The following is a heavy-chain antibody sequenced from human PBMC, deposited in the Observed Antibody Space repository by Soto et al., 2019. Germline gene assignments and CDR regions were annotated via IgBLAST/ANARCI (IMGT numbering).Heavy chain of an antibody. CDR3: ARGAYGSGNGHFDY. CDR1: GDSVSSNSAV. CDR2: TYYRSKWYN. D-gene: IGHD3-10*01. V-gene: IGHV6-1*01. Sequence: TRSLTCAISGDSVSSNSAVWNWIRQSPLRGLEWLGRTYYRSKWYNDYTVSVKSRITINPDTSKNQFSLQLNSVTPEDTAVYYCARGAYGSGNGHFDYWGQGTLVTVSS. J-gene: IGHJ4*02.